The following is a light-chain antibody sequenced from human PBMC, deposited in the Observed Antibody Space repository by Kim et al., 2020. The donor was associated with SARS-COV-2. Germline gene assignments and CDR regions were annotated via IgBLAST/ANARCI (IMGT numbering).Light chain of an antibody. V-gene: IGKV1-39*01. CDR1: ETISTY. CDR2: AAS. J-gene: IGKJ1*01. CDR3: QQSYDTPTT. Sequence: DIQMTQSPSSLSASVGDRVSITCRASETISTYLNWYQHKPGKASTLLIYAASHLQRGVPSRFTASGSGTDFTLTITSLQPEDVATYYCQQSYDTPTTFGQGTKVDIK.